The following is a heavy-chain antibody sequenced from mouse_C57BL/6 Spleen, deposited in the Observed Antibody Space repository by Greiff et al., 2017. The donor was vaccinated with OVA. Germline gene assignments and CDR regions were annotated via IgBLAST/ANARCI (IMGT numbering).Heavy chain of an antibody. CDR3: AREGDYEGAMDY. V-gene: IGHV5-4*01. J-gene: IGHJ4*01. CDR2: ISDGGSYT. D-gene: IGHD2-4*01. CDR1: GFTFSSYA. Sequence: VQLKESGGGLVKPGGSLKLSCAASGFTFSSYAMSWVRQTPEKRLEWVATISDGGSYTYYPDNVKGRFTISRDNAKNNLYLQMSQLKSEDTAMYYCAREGDYEGAMDYWGQGTSVTVSS.